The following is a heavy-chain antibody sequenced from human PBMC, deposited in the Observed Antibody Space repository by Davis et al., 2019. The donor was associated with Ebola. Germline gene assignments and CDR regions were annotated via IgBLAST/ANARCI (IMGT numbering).Heavy chain of an antibody. CDR2: ISSSSSYI. CDR3: ARDLVTWGEGNWFDP. Sequence: ESPNIPCAASGFPFRSYSMNWVRQAPGKGLEGVSSISSSSSYIYYADSVKGRFTISSDNAKNSLYLQMNSLRAEDTAVYYFARDLVTWGEGNWFDPWGQGTLVTVSS. V-gene: IGHV3-21*01. J-gene: IGHJ5*02. D-gene: IGHD3-16*01. CDR1: GFPFRSYS.